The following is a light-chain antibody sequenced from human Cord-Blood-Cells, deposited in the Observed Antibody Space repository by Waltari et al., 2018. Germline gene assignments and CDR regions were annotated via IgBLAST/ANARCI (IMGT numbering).Light chain of an antibody. CDR2: EVS. Sequence: QSALTQPASVSGSPGQSITISCTGTSSDVGSNNLFPCYQQHPDKAPKLMIYEVSKRPSGVSNRCSGSKSGNTASLTISGLQAEDEADYYCCSYAGSSTYVVFGGGTKLTVL. V-gene: IGLV2-23*02. CDR3: CSYAGSSTYVV. CDR1: SSDVGSNNL. J-gene: IGLJ2*01.